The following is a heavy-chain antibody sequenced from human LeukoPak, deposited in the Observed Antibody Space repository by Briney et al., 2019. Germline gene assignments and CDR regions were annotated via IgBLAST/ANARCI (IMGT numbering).Heavy chain of an antibody. J-gene: IGHJ6*02. V-gene: IGHV1-46*01. CDR1: GYTFTSYY. Sequence: ASVKVSYKASGYTFTSYYMHWVRQAPGQGLEWVGIINPSGGSTSYAQKFQGRVTMTRDTSTSTVYMELSSLRSGDTAVYYCARDNKRDFWSGYYLGYGMDVWGQGTTVTVSS. CDR3: ARDNKRDFWSGYYLGYGMDV. CDR2: INPSGGST. D-gene: IGHD3-3*01.